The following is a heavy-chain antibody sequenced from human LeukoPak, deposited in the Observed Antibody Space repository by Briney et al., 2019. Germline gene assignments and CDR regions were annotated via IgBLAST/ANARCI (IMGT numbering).Heavy chain of an antibody. CDR3: SRHDPDSSSGADY. CDR1: GGSISSYY. J-gene: IGHJ4*02. Sequence: SETLTLTCTVSGGSISSYYWSWIRQPPGKGLEWIGYIYYSGSTNNNPSLKSRVTISVNKTKNQIPRKLSSVPAADKAVYYCSRHDPDSSSGADYWGQGTLVTVSS. CDR2: IYYSGST. V-gene: IGHV4-59*08. D-gene: IGHD6-6*01.